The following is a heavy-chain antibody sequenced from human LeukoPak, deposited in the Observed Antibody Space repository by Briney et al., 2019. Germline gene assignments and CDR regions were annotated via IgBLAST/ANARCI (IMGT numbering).Heavy chain of an antibody. CDR1: GFTFSSYA. D-gene: IGHD2-2*01. CDR3: ARVLVPAAIDY. CDR2: ISGSGAST. Sequence: TGGSLRLSCAASGFTFSSYAMSWVRQAPGKGLEWVSGISGSGASTYYADSVKGRFTISRDNSKNTLYLQMNSLRAEDTAVYYCARVLVPAAIDYWGQGTLVTVSS. V-gene: IGHV3-23*01. J-gene: IGHJ4*02.